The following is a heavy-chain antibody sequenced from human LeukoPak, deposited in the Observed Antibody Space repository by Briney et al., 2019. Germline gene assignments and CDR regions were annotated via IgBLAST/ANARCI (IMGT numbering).Heavy chain of an antibody. V-gene: IGHV3-30*03. CDR3: ATADFWSGYQVFDY. CDR2: ISFDGGNK. J-gene: IGHJ4*02. CDR1: GFTFSSYA. Sequence: GGSLRLSCAASGFTFSSYAMSWVRQAPGKGLEWVAVISFDGGNKYHADSVKGRFTISRDNSKNTLYLQMHSLRVEDTAVYYCATADFWSGYQVFDYWGQGTLVTVSS. D-gene: IGHD3-3*01.